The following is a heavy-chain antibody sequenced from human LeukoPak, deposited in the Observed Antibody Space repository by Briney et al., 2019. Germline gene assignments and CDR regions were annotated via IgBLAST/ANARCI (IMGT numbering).Heavy chain of an antibody. CDR2: IYHSGST. V-gene: IGHV4-38-2*02. J-gene: IGHJ4*02. CDR1: GYSISSGYY. Sequence: PSETLSLTCTVSGYSISSGYYWGWIRQPPGKGLEWIGSIYHSGSTYYNPSLKSRVTISVDTSKNQFSLKLSSVTAADTAVYYCARGRTPWGLPLAYWGQGTLVTVSS. D-gene: IGHD3-16*01. CDR3: ARGRTPWGLPLAY.